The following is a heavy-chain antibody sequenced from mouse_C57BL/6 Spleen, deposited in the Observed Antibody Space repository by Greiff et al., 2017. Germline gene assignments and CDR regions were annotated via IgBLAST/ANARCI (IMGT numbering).Heavy chain of an antibody. Sequence: QVQLQQSGAELMKPGASVKLSCKATGYTFTGYWIGWVKQRPGHGLEWIGEILPGSGSTKYNDKFKGKATFTVDTSSNTAHMQLSSLTTEDSAISSCARRRDDYDGYYFDYWGQGTTLTVSS. D-gene: IGHD2-4*01. CDR3: ARRRDDYDGYYFDY. CDR2: ILPGSGST. J-gene: IGHJ2*01. V-gene: IGHV1-9*01. CDR1: GYTFTGYW.